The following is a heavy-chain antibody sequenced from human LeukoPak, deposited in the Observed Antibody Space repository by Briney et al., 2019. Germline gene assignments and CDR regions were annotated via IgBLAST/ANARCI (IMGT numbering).Heavy chain of an antibody. CDR3: TRGEAGTTFSWFDP. Sequence: PGGSLRLSCAASGFTFSDYYMSWIRQAPGKGLEWVSYISSSGSTIYYADSVKGRFTISRDNAKNSLYLQMNSLRAEDTAVYYCTRGEAGTTFSWFDPWGQGTLVTVSS. CDR2: ISSSGSTI. J-gene: IGHJ5*02. V-gene: IGHV3-11*01. CDR1: GFTFSDYY. D-gene: IGHD1-7*01.